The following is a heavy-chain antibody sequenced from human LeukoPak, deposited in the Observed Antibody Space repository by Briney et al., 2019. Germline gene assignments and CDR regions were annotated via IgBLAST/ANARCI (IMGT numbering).Heavy chain of an antibody. CDR2: IPYDGNKK. Sequence: PGGSLRLSCAASGFTFSNSAMHWVRQAPGKGLEWVAFIPYDGNKKYYADSVKGRFTISRDNSKNTLFLQMNSLRAEDTAVYFCANDAAQQQLSNLFYGMDVWGQGTTVTVSS. V-gene: IGHV3-30-3*02. J-gene: IGHJ6*02. CDR3: ANDAAQQQLSNLFYGMDV. CDR1: GFTFSNSA. D-gene: IGHD6-13*01.